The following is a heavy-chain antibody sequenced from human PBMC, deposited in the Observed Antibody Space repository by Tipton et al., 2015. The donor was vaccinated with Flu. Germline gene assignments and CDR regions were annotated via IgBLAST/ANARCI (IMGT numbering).Heavy chain of an antibody. CDR1: GGTFSSYA. D-gene: IGHD3-22*01. CDR3: AGDQTYCYDSRGYRHDAFDI. Sequence: QLVQSGAEVKKPGSSVKVSCKASGGTFSSYAISWVRQAPGQGLEWMGGIIPIFGTANYAQKFQGRVTITADESTSTAYMELSSLRSEDTAVYYWAGDQTYCYDSRGYRHDAFDIWGQGTMVTVSS. J-gene: IGHJ3*02. CDR2: IIPIFGTA. V-gene: IGHV1-69*01.